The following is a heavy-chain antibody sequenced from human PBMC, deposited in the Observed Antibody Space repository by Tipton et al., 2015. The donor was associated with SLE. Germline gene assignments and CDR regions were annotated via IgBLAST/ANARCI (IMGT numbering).Heavy chain of an antibody. V-gene: IGHV4-34*01. J-gene: IGHJ5*02. CDR1: GGSFSGYY. D-gene: IGHD6-19*01. CDR3: AREQSPVALFDH. CDR2: INHSGST. Sequence: LRLSCAVCGGSFSGYYWSWIRQPPGKGLEWIGEINHSGSTNYNPSLKSRVTIPVDTSKNQFSLKLSSVTAADTAVYYCAREQSPVALFDHWGQGTLVTVSS.